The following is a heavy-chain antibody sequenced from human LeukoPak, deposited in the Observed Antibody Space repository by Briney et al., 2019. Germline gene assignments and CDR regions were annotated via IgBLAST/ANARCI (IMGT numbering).Heavy chain of an antibody. D-gene: IGHD3-10*01. J-gene: IGHJ3*02. CDR1: GGSFSGYY. CDR2: INHSGSA. CDR3: ARHPCYGSGSYYRRGAFDI. V-gene: IGHV4-34*01. Sequence: SETLSLTCAVYGGSFSGYYWSWIRQPPGKGLEWIGEINHSGSANYNPSLKSRVTISVDTSKNQFSLKLSSVTAADTAVYYCARHPCYGSGSYYRRGAFDIWGQGTMVTVSS.